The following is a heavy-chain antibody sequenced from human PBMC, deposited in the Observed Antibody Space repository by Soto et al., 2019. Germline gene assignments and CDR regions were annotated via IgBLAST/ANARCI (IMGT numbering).Heavy chain of an antibody. CDR2: IYWDDDK. D-gene: IGHD2-2*03. CDR3: ARLDPANNWLAP. Sequence: QITLKESGPTLVKPTQTLTLTCTFSGFSLSTSGVGVGWIRQPPGKALEWLGLIYWDDDKRYSPSLKSRLTIPQDTSKNQVVLTMTNMAPVDTATYYCARLDPANNWLAPWGQGTLVTVSS. V-gene: IGHV2-5*02. J-gene: IGHJ5*02. CDR1: GFSLSTSGVG.